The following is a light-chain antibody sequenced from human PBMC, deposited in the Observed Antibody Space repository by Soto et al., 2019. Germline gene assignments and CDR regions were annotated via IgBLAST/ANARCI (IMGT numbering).Light chain of an antibody. CDR3: QQSYSSPPT. CDR1: QSISNH. Sequence: DIQMTQSPSSLSASVEDRVIITCRASQSISNHLNWYQQKPGQAPKLLIFAASSLQSGVPSRFSGSRSGPDFTLTISCLQPEDFATDYCQQSYSSPPTFGQGTNVEIK. CDR2: AAS. J-gene: IGKJ1*01. V-gene: IGKV1-39*01.